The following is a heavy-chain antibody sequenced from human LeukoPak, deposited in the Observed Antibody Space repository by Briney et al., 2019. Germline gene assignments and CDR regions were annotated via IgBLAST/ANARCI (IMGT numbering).Heavy chain of an antibody. V-gene: IGHV1-2*04. D-gene: IGHD6-19*01. J-gene: IGHJ3*02. CDR2: INPNSGGT. Sequence: ASVKVSCKTSGYTFTGYYMHWVRQAPGQGLEWMVWINPNSGGTNYAQKFQGWVTMTRDTSISTAYMELSRLRSDDTAVYYCARPSIAVGGAFDIWGQGTMVTVSS. CDR1: GYTFTGYY. CDR3: ARPSIAVGGAFDI.